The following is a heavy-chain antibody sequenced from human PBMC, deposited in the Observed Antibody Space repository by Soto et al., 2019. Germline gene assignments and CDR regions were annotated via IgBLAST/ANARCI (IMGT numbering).Heavy chain of an antibody. V-gene: IGHV4-4*02. CDR2: IYHSGST. D-gene: IGHD3-16*01. CDR3: ARDKATVGGYNLYDP. CDR1: GGSIRSSHW. Sequence: SETLSLTCTVSGGSIRSSHWWSWVRQPPGKGLERIGEIYHSGSTDLDPSLKSRVTLSVDKSKNQFSLKLTSVTAADTAVYYCARDKATVGGYNLYDPWGQGILVTVSS. J-gene: IGHJ5*02.